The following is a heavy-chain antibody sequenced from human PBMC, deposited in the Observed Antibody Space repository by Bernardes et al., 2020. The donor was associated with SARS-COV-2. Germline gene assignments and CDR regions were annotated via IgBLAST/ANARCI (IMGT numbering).Heavy chain of an antibody. Sequence: GESLKISCKGSGYSFTSYWIGWVRQMPGKGLEWMGIIYPGDSDTRYSPSFQGQVTISADKSISTAYLQWSSLKASDTAMYYCAKGPYYYDSSAPGRYFQHWGQGTLVTVSS. J-gene: IGHJ1*01. V-gene: IGHV5-51*01. CDR1: GYSFTSYW. CDR3: AKGPYYYDSSAPGRYFQH. CDR2: IYPGDSDT. D-gene: IGHD3-22*01.